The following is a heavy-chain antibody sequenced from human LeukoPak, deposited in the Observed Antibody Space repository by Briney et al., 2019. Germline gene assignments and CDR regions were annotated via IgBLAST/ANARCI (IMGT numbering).Heavy chain of an antibody. J-gene: IGHJ4*02. V-gene: IGHV3-23*01. CDR3: AKGSVAAVVTFIDF. CDR2: ISGSGGST. CDR1: GFTFSRYA. D-gene: IGHD6-13*01. Sequence: GGSLRLSCAPSGFTFSRYAMNWVRQAPGKGLEWVSVISGSGGSTYYADSVKGRFTISRDNSKNTLFLQMNSLRAEDTAVYYCAKGSVAAVVTFIDFWGQGTLVTVSS.